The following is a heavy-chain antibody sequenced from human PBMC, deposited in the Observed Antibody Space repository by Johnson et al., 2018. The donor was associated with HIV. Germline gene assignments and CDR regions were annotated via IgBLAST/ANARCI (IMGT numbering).Heavy chain of an antibody. CDR3: ARGPTYYADPFAFDI. V-gene: IGHV3-64*01. D-gene: IGHD4-17*01. Sequence: VQLVESGGGVVQPGRSLRLSCAASGFTFSTYAMHWVRQAPGKGLEYVSAISSNGGSTYYANSVKGRFTISSDNAKNSLYLQMNSLRAEDTAVYYCARGPTYYADPFAFDIWGQGTMVTVSS. CDR2: ISSNGGST. J-gene: IGHJ3*02. CDR1: GFTFSTYA.